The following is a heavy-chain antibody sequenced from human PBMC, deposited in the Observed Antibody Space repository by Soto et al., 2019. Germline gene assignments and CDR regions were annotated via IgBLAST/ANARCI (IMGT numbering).Heavy chain of an antibody. CDR2: IYWDDDK. CDR3: AHTYSSSPDDGFDV. Sequence: QITLKESGHTLVKPTQMLTLTCTFSGFSLSTRGVGVGWIRQPPGEALEWLALIYWDDDKRYSPSLRSRLTITKDTSKNQVVLTMTNKEPVDTGTYYCAHTYSSSPDDGFDVWGQGTRVAVSS. J-gene: IGHJ3*01. V-gene: IGHV2-5*02. CDR1: GFSLSTRGVG. D-gene: IGHD6-6*01.